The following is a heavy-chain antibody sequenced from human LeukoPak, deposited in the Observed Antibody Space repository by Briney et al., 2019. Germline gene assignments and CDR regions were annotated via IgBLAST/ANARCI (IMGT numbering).Heavy chain of an antibody. D-gene: IGHD6-6*01. CDR2: IRTKSNDYAT. V-gene: IGHV3-73*01. J-gene: IGHJ6*03. Sequence: PGGSLRLPCAASGFIVRRFAVHWVRQTSGRGLEWLGRIRTKSNDYATQYTASLKGRFTISRDDSKNTAYLQMSSLKTEDTAVYYCAIVRAAPKTLDYYYYYMDVWGTGTTVTVSS. CDR3: AIVRAAPKTLDYYYYYMDV. CDR1: GFIVRRFA.